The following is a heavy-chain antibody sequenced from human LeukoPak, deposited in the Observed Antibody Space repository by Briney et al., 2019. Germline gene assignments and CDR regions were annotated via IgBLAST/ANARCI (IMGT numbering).Heavy chain of an antibody. D-gene: IGHD4-17*01. V-gene: IGHV4-4*07. CDR3: ARDDYGDYDRGRWFDP. Sequence: SETLSLTCTVDGGSISSYYWSWIRQPAGKGLEWIGRIYTSGSTNYHPSLKSRVTMSVDTSKNQFSLKLSSVTAADTAVYYCARDDYGDYDRGRWFDPWGQGTLVTVSS. CDR1: GGSISSYY. J-gene: IGHJ5*02. CDR2: IYTSGST.